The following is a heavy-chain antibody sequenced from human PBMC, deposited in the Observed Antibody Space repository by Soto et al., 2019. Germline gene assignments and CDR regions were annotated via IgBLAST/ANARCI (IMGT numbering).Heavy chain of an antibody. CDR2: IIPIFGTA. CDR3: AGDQNCSGGSCYAPLYYYYGMDV. D-gene: IGHD2-15*01. Sequence: QVQLVQSGAEVKKPGSSVKVSCKASGGTFSSYAISWVRQAPGQGLEWMGGIIPIFGTANYAQKFQGRVKSSADESTRTAYMELSSLRSEDTDVYYCAGDQNCSGGSCYAPLYYYYGMDVWGQGTTVTGSS. J-gene: IGHJ6*02. CDR1: GGTFSSYA. V-gene: IGHV1-69*12.